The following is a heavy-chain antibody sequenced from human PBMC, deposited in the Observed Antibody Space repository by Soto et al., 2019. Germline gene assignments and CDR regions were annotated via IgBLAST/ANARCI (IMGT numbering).Heavy chain of an antibody. J-gene: IGHJ6*02. Sequence: KSSETLSLTCTVSGGSISSYYWSWIRQPAGKGLEWIGRIYTSGSTNYNPSLKSRVTMSVDTSKNQFSLKLSSVTAADTAVYYCARADYGDLASDYYYYGMDVWGQGTTVTVSS. CDR2: IYTSGST. CDR3: ARADYGDLASDYYYYGMDV. CDR1: GGSISSYY. D-gene: IGHD4-17*01. V-gene: IGHV4-4*07.